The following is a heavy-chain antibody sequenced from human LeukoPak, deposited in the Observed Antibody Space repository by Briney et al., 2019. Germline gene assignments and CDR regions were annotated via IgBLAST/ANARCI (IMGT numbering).Heavy chain of an antibody. V-gene: IGHV3-74*01. CDR1: GFSFSSYW. Sequence: QPGGSLRLSCAASGFSFSSYWMHWVRQAPGKGLVWVSRINSDGSSTSYADSVKGRFTMSRDNVKNTLYLQMNSLRAEDTAMYYCARHTGSTGTVDYWGQGTLVTVSS. CDR3: ARHTGSTGTVDY. CDR2: INSDGSST. D-gene: IGHD1-26*01. J-gene: IGHJ4*02.